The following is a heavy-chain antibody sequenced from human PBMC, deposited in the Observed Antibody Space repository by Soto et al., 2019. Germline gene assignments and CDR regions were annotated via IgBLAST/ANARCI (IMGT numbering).Heavy chain of an antibody. CDR3: ARDQAYDYTSPGDYYYYGMDV. CDR1: GGSISSGGHY. CDR2: IYYSGST. Sequence: QVQLQESGPGLVKPSQTLSLTCTVSGGSISSGGHYWNWIRQHPGKGLEWIGYIYYSGSTYYNPSLKSRVTTSVDTSKNQFSLNLSSVTAADTAVYYCARDQAYDYTSPGDYYYYGMDVWGQGTTVTVSS. V-gene: IGHV4-31*03. J-gene: IGHJ6*02. D-gene: IGHD4-4*01.